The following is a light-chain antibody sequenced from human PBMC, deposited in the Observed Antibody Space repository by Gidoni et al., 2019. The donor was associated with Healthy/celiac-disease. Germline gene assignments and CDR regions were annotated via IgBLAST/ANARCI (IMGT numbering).Light chain of an antibody. J-gene: IGKJ3*01. V-gene: IGKV2-28*01. CDR2: LGS. Sequence: DIVMTQSPLPLPVTPGEPASISCRSSQSLLHSNGYNYLDWYLQKPGQSPQLLIYLGSNRASGVPDRCSGSGSGTDFTRKISSVEAEDVGVYYCMQALQTPFTFGPGTKVDIK. CDR3: MQALQTPFT. CDR1: QSLLHSNGYNY.